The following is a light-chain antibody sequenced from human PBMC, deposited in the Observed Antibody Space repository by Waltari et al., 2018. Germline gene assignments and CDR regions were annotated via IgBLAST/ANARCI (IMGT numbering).Light chain of an antibody. Sequence: EIVLTQSPGTLSLSPGEGATLSCRDSQSVNGALAWYQQKPGQAPRLLIYHASNRATGIPDRFSGSGSGTDFSLTISRLEPEDFAVYYCQQYLRLPVTFGQGTKVEI. V-gene: IGKV3-20*01. J-gene: IGKJ1*01. CDR3: QQYLRLPVT. CDR2: HAS. CDR1: QSVNGA.